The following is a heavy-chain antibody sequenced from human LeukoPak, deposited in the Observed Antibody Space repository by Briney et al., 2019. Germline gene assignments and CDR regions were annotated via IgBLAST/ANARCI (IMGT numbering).Heavy chain of an antibody. Sequence: SQTLSLTCTVSGGSISSGGYYWSWIRQPPGKGLEWIGYIYYSGSTNYNPSLKSRVTISVDTSKNQFSLKLSSVTAADTAVYYCARSYPTYYDSSGYYYLGYWGQGTLVTVSS. V-gene: IGHV4-61*08. D-gene: IGHD3-22*01. CDR3: ARSYPTYYDSSGYYYLGY. CDR1: GGSISSGGYY. J-gene: IGHJ4*02. CDR2: IYYSGST.